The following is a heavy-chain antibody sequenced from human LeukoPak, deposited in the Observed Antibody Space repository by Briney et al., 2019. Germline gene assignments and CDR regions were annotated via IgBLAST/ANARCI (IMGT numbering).Heavy chain of an antibody. Sequence: GGSLRLSCAASGFTFSSYSMNWVRQAPGKGLEWVSSISSSSSYIYYADSVKGRFTISRDNSKNTLYLQMNSLRAEDTAVYYCAKVARKWELSDYFDYWGQGTLVTVSS. CDR3: AKVARKWELSDYFDY. CDR1: GFTFSSYS. CDR2: ISSSSSYI. J-gene: IGHJ4*02. D-gene: IGHD1-26*01. V-gene: IGHV3-21*04.